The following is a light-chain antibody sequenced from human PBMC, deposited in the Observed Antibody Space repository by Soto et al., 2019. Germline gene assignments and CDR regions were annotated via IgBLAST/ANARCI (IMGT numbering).Light chain of an antibody. J-gene: IGLJ3*02. CDR3: AAWDDSLNGGV. V-gene: IGLV1-44*01. CDR2: SNN. Sequence: QSVLTQPPSASGTPGQRVTISCSGSSSNIGSNTVNWYQQLPGTAPKLLIYSNNQRPSGVPDRFSGSKSGTSASLAIRGLQSEDEADYYWAAWDDSLNGGVFGGGTKLTVL. CDR1: SSNIGSNT.